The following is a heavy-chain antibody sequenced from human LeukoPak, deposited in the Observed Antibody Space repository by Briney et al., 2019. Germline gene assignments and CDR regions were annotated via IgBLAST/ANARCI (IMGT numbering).Heavy chain of an antibody. J-gene: IGHJ5*02. V-gene: IGHV4-34*01. CDR1: GGSLSGYY. D-gene: IGHD3-10*01. CDR3: ARSKASGAFNWFDP. CDR2: INHSGST. Sequence: SDSLSLTCAVYGGSLSGYYWSWIRQPPGKGLEWMGEINHSGSTNYNPSLKSRVTISRDTSKNQFSLKLSSVTAADTAVYYCARSKASGAFNWFDPWGQGTLVTVSS.